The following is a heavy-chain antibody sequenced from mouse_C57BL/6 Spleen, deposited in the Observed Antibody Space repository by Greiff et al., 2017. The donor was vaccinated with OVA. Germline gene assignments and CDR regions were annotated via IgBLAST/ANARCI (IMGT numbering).Heavy chain of an antibody. J-gene: IGHJ2*01. Sequence: QVQLQQSGAELVRPGASVTLSCKASGYTFTDYEMHWVKQTPVHGLEWIGAIDPETGGTAYNQKFKGKAILTADKSSSTAYMELRSLTSEDSAVYYCTRRVNWGLDYWGQGTTLTVSS. V-gene: IGHV1-15*01. CDR2: IDPETGGT. CDR1: GYTFTDYE. D-gene: IGHD4-1*01. CDR3: TRRVNWGLDY.